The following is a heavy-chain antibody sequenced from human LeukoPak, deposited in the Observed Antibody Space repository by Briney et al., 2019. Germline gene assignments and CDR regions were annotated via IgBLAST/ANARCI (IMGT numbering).Heavy chain of an antibody. CDR1: GFSFSSSG. Sequence: GGSLRLSCAASGFSFSSSGMNWVRQAPGKGLQWISYIDSSSSTKNYADSVKGRFTISRDNAKNSLYLQMIGLRAGDTAEYYCAKARYYDSSGYYLYWGQGTLVTVSS. CDR2: IDSSSSTK. CDR3: AKARYYDSSGYYLY. J-gene: IGHJ4*02. D-gene: IGHD3-22*01. V-gene: IGHV3-48*01.